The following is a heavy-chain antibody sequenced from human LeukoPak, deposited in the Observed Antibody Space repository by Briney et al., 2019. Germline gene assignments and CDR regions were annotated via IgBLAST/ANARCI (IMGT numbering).Heavy chain of an antibody. CDR1: GFTFSRSG. D-gene: IGHD6-13*01. CDR3: AKDRSSTWSIDY. J-gene: IGHJ4*02. V-gene: IGHV3-30*18. CDR2: ISHDGSSK. Sequence: GGSLRLSCVASGFTFSRSGMHWVRRAPGKGLEWVAVISHDGSSKHCADSVKGRFTISRDNSKNTLYLQMNSLRTEDTAVYYCAKDRSSTWSIDYWGQGTLVTVAS.